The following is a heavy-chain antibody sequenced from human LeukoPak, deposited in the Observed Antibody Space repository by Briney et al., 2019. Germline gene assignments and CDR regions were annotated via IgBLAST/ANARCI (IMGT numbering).Heavy chain of an antibody. J-gene: IGHJ4*02. CDR2: IKQDGSDK. CDR1: GFTFSSYW. Sequence: GGSLRLSCAASGFTFSSYWMSWVRQAPGKGLEWVANIKQDGSDKYYVDSVKGRFTISRDNSKNTLYLQMNSLRAEDTAVYYCATGVAVAASVDYWGQGTLVTVSS. D-gene: IGHD6-19*01. V-gene: IGHV3-7*03. CDR3: ATGVAVAASVDY.